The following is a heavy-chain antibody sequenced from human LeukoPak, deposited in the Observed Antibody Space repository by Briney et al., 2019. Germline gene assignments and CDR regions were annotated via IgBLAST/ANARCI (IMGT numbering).Heavy chain of an antibody. CDR1: GFTFSSYS. CDR2: ISSSSSYI. D-gene: IGHD7-27*01. V-gene: IGHV3-21*01. Sequence: GGSLRLSCAASGFTFSSYSMNWVRQAPGKGLEWVSSISSSSSYIYYADSVKGRFTISRDNAKNSLYLQMNSLRAEDTAVYYCAINWGADYYFDYWGQGTLVTVSS. CDR3: AINWGADYYFDY. J-gene: IGHJ4*02.